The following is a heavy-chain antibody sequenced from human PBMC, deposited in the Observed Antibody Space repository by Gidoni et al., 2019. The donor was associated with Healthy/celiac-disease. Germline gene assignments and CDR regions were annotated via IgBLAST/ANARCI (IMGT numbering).Heavy chain of an antibody. J-gene: IGHJ3*02. V-gene: IGHV3-21*01. D-gene: IGHD6-19*01. CDR1: GFTFSSYS. CDR3: ARDKDSSGDDAFDI. Sequence: EVQLVESGGGLVKPGGSLRLSCAASGFTFSSYSMNWVRQAPGKGLEWVSSISSSSSYIYYADSVKGRFTISRDNAKNSLYLQMNSLRAEDTAVYYCARDKDSSGDDAFDIWGQGTMVTVSS. CDR2: ISSSSSYI.